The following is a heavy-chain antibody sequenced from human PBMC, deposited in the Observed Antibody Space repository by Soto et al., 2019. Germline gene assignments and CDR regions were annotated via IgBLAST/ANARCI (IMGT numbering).Heavy chain of an antibody. CDR3: ARAPGYSGNWFDP. Sequence: SETLSLTWAVSGGSISSGGYSCSWIRQPPGKGLEWIGYIYHSGSTYYNPSLKSRATISVDRSKNQFSLKLSSVTAADTAVYYCARAPGYSGNWFDPWGQGTLVTVSS. D-gene: IGHD1-26*01. J-gene: IGHJ5*02. CDR2: IYHSGST. CDR1: GGSISSGGYS. V-gene: IGHV4-30-2*01.